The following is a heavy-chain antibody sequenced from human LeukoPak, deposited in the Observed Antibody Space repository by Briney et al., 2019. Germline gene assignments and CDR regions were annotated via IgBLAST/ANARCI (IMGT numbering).Heavy chain of an antibody. D-gene: IGHD6-13*01. CDR3: ARDVNIGAAGPWFDP. Sequence: GGSLTLFCAPSGFTFSSYWMSWVRQAPGKGLEWVANIKQDGSEKYYVDSVKGRFTISRDNAKNSLYLQMNSLRAEDTAVYYCARDVNIGAAGPWFDPWGQGTLVTVSS. CDR2: IKQDGSEK. CDR1: GFTFSSYW. J-gene: IGHJ5*02. V-gene: IGHV3-7*01.